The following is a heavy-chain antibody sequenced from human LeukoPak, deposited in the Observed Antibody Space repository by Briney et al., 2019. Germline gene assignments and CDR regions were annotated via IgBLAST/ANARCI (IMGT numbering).Heavy chain of an antibody. CDR2: ISADNGDT. D-gene: IGHD2-15*01. J-gene: IGHJ5*02. CDR1: GYTFTNYG. Sequence: ASVKVSCKASGYTFTNYGITWVRQAPGQGLEWMGWISADNGDTNYAEKIQGRVTMTTDRSTTTAYMELRSLRSDDTAVYYCARVGYCSGRACFTTNWFDPWGQGTLVTVS. V-gene: IGHV1-18*04. CDR3: ARVGYCSGRACFTTNWFDP.